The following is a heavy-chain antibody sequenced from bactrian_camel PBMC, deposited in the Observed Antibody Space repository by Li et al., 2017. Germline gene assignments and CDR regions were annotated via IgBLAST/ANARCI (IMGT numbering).Heavy chain of an antibody. J-gene: IGHJ4*01. CDR2: INFGGGST. Sequence: HVQLVESGGGLVQAGGSLRLSCAASGFTFRSYDMSWVRQAPGKGLEWISSINFGGGSTYYADSVKGRFTISRDNAKNTLYLRMDSVKSEDTATYFCAPVVSNFWGQGTQVTVS. D-gene: IGHD2*01. CDR3: APVVSNF. V-gene: IGHV3S1*01. CDR1: GFTFRSYD.